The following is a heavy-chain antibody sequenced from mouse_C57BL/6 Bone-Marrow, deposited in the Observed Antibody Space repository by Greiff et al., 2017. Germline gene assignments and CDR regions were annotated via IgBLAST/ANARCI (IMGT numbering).Heavy chain of an antibody. D-gene: IGHD1-1*01. V-gene: IGHV14-4*01. CDR2: IDPENGDT. Sequence: EVQLQQSGAELVRPGASVKLSCTASGFNIKDDYMHWVKQRPDQGLEWIGWIDPENGDTEYASKFQGKATITADTSSNTAYLQLSSLTSEDTAVYYCTTWGYYGSMDYWGQGTSVTVSS. CDR1: GFNIKDDY. J-gene: IGHJ4*01. CDR3: TTWGYYGSMDY.